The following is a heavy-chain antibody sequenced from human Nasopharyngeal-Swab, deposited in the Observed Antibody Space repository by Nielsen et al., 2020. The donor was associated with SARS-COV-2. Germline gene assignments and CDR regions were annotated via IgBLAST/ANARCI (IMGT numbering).Heavy chain of an antibody. D-gene: IGHD1-26*01. Sequence: GESLKISCAASGFTFSSYAMSWVRQAPGKGLEWVSTISGSGCSTYYADSVKGRFTISRDNSKNTLYLQMSSLRAEDTAVYYCANRMPTVGATRYYCFDSWGQGTLVTVSS. CDR2: ISGSGCST. CDR1: GFTFSSYA. CDR3: ANRMPTVGATRYYCFDS. J-gene: IGHJ4*02. V-gene: IGHV3-23*01.